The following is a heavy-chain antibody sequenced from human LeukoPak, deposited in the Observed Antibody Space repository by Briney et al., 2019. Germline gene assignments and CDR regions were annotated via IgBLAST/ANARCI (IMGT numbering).Heavy chain of an antibody. J-gene: IGHJ5*02. V-gene: IGHV4-59*12. D-gene: IGHD6-13*01. CDR3: ASSRKLTRYSSSSGWFDP. CDR1: GGSISSYY. Sequence: KPSETLSLTCTLSGGSISSYYWSWFRQSPGKGLEWIGYIYYRGSTDYSPSLKSRVTISLDTSKNQFSLKLSSVTAADTAVYYCASSRKLTRYSSSSGWFDPWGQGTLVTVSS. CDR2: IYYRGST.